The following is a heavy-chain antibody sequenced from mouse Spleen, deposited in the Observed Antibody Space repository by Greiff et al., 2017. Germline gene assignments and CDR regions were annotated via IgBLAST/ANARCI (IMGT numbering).Heavy chain of an antibody. J-gene: IGHJ1*03. CDR3: AREGGDWYFDV. V-gene: IGHV1-59*01. CDR2: IDPSDSYT. CDR1: GYTFTSYW. Sequence: VQLQQPGAELVRPGTSVKLSCKASGYTFTSYWMHWVKQRPGQGLEWIGVIDPSDSYTNYNQKFKGKATLTVDTSSSTAYMQLSSLTYEDSAVYYCAREGGDWYFDVWGTGTTVTVSS.